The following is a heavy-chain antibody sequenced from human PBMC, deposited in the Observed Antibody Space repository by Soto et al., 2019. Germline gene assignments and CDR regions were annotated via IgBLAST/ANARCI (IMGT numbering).Heavy chain of an antibody. D-gene: IGHD1-26*01. V-gene: IGHV6-1*01. CDR1: GDSVSSKAAA. J-gene: IGHJ5*01. CDR3: TRALSGSYDS. Sequence: SQTLSLTCVISGDSVSSKAAAWNWIRQSPSRGLEWLGRTYYRSKWSTDCAVSVKSRITINPDTSKNQFSLQLNSVTPEDTAVYYCTRALSGSYDSWGQGTLVTVSS. CDR2: TYYRSKWST.